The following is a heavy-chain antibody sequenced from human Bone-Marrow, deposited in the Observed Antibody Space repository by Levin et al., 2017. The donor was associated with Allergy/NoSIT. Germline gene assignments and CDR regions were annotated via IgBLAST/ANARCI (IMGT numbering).Heavy chain of an antibody. V-gene: IGHV3-9*01. CDR1: GFTFDDYA. J-gene: IGHJ4*02. Sequence: PGGSLRLSCAASGFTFDDYAMHWVRQGPGKGLEWVSSVNWNSATVHYADSVRGRFTISRDNANRSVHLQMNGLRPEDTALYFCARDVAGDINYIDFWGQGTLVTVSS. D-gene: IGHD6-19*01. CDR2: VNWNSATV. CDR3: ARDVAGDINYIDF.